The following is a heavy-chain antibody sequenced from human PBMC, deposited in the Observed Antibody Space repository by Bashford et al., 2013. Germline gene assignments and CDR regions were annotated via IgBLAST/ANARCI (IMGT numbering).Heavy chain of an antibody. D-gene: IGHD2-2*03. V-gene: IGHV3-7*01. CDR2: IKQDGSET. CDR3: ARVAYGYAVS. Sequence: VRQAPGKGLEWVANIKQDGSETYYVDSVRGRFTISRDNAKNSLSLQMNSLRGEDTAVYHCARVAYGYAVSWGQGTRXPSPQ. J-gene: IGHJ5*02.